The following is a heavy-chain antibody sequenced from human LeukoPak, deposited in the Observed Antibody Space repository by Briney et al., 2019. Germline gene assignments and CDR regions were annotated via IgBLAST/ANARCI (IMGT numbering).Heavy chain of an antibody. D-gene: IGHD3-10*01. CDR3: ARGTMVQGLDY. J-gene: IGHJ4*02. CDR2: INHSGST. V-gene: IGHV4-34*01. CDR1: GGSFSGYY. Sequence: KSSETLSLTCAVYGGSFSGYYWSWIRQPPGKGLEWIGEINHSGSTNYNPSLKSRVTISVDTSKNQFSLKLSSVTAADTAVYYCARGTMVQGLDYWGQGTLVTVSS.